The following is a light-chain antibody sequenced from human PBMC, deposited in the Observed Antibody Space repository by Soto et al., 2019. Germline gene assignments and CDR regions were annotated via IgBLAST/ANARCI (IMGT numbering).Light chain of an antibody. V-gene: IGLV1-40*01. Sequence: QAVVTQPPSVSGAPGQRVTISCTGSSSNIGAGYHVHWYQQLPGAAPKLLIFGDSNRPSGVPERFSGSKSGTSASLAITGLQADDEADYYCQSSDSRLSGSDVFGTGTKLTVL. CDR2: GDS. CDR1: SSNIGAGYH. J-gene: IGLJ1*01. CDR3: QSSDSRLSGSDV.